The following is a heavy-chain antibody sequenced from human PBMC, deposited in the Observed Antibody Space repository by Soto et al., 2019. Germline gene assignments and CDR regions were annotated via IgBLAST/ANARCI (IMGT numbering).Heavy chain of an antibody. J-gene: IGHJ6*02. CDR2: INPSGGST. CDR1: GYTFTSYY. CDR3: AREDTVTSSYYYYGMDV. D-gene: IGHD4-4*01. V-gene: IGHV1-46*01. Sequence: ASVKVSCKASGYTFTSYYMHWVRQAPGQGLEWMGIINPSGGSTSYAQKFQGRVTMTRDTSTSTVYMGLSSLRSEDTAVYYCAREDTVTSSYYYYGMDVWGQGTTVTVSS.